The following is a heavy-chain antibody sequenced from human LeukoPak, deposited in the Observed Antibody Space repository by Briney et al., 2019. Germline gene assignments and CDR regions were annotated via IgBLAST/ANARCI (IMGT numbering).Heavy chain of an antibody. CDR2: IYYTGST. V-gene: IGHV4-39*07. CDR1: GGSISSSSYY. CDR3: ASLFGGYCSSTSCNVDY. J-gene: IGHJ4*02. Sequence: SETLSLACTVSGGSISSSSYYWGWIRQPPGKGLEWIGSIYYTGSTYYNPSLKSRVTISADTSKNQFSLKLSSVTAADTAVYYCASLFGGYCSSTSCNVDYWGQGTLVTVSS. D-gene: IGHD2-2*01.